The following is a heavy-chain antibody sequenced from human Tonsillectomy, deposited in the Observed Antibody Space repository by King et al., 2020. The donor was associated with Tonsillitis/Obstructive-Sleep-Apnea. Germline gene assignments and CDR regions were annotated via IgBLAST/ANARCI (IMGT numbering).Heavy chain of an antibody. V-gene: IGHV3-30*01. CDR2: ISYDGSNK. CDR3: ARVGDYGDPDAFDI. Sequence: VQLVESGGGVVQPGRSLRLSCAASGFTFSSYAMHWVRQAPGKGLEWVAVISYDGSNKYYADSVKGRFTISRDNSKNTLHLQMNSLRAEDTAVYYCARVGDYGDPDAFDIWGQGTMVTVSS. J-gene: IGHJ3*02. D-gene: IGHD4-17*01. CDR1: GFTFSSYA.